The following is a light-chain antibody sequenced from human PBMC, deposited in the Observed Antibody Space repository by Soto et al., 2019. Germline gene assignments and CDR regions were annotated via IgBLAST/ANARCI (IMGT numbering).Light chain of an antibody. J-gene: IGKJ3*01. CDR3: QRYKGLFT. CDR1: QSLSSW. V-gene: IGKV1-5*03. CDR2: KAS. Sequence: DIQMTQSPSTLSASIGDRVTITCRASQSLSSWLAWYQQKPGKAPKLLIYKASSLESGVPSRFSGSGSGTEFTLTSSSLQPDDFATYYCQRYKGLFTFGPGTKVDIK.